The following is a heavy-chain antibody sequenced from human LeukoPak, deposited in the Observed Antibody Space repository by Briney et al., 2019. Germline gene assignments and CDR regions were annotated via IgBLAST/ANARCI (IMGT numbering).Heavy chain of an antibody. D-gene: IGHD2-8*02. CDR1: GDTFTGYY. V-gene: IGHV1-46*01. CDR3: AREESGGFFDY. Sequence: ASVKVSCKASGDTFTGYYMHWARQAPGQGLEWMGLINPTGSSTNYAQKFRGRVTMTRDTSTSTVYMELSSLRSEDTAVYYCAREESGGFFDYWGQGTLVTVSS. CDR2: INPTGSST. J-gene: IGHJ4*02.